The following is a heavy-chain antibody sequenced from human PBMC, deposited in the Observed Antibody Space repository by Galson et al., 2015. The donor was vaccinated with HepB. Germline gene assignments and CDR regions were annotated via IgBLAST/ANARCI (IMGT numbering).Heavy chain of an antibody. D-gene: IGHD2-2*01. CDR2: ISGSGGST. Sequence: SLRLSCAASGFTFSSYAMSWVRQAPGKGLEWVSAISGSGGSTYYADSVKGRFTISRDNSKNTLYLQMNSLKTEDTAVYYCTRAQGVVVPAAEPGFDPWGQGTLVTVSS. CDR3: TRAQGVVVPAAEPGFDP. V-gene: IGHV3-23*01. J-gene: IGHJ5*02. CDR1: GFTFSSYA.